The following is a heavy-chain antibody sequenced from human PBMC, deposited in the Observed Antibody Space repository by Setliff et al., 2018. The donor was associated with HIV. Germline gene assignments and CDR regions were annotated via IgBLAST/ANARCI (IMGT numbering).Heavy chain of an antibody. CDR2: INYSGST. CDR1: GGSFSGYY. CDR3: AGGEVRSRYVSSRAPFYHYYYMDV. V-gene: IGHV4-34*01. Sequence: SETLSLTCAVYGGSFSGYYWSWIRQPPGKGLEWIGKINYSGSTDYNSPLRSRVTISVDTSKNQISLKLTSVTAADTAVYYCAGGEVRSRYVSSRAPFYHYYYMDVWGKGTTVTVSS. J-gene: IGHJ6*03. D-gene: IGHD6-13*01.